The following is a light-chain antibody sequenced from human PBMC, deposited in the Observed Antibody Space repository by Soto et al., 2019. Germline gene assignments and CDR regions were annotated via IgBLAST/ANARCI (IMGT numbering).Light chain of an antibody. CDR1: QTITTY. CDR3: QQRSNWPAN. CDR2: GAS. V-gene: IGKV3-11*01. J-gene: IGKJ5*01. Sequence: EIMLTQSPATLSLSPGERATLSCRASQTITTYLAWNQQKPGQPPRLLIYGASNRATGIPARFSGSGSGTDFTLTISNLEPEDFAVYYCQQRSNWPANFGQGTRLEIK.